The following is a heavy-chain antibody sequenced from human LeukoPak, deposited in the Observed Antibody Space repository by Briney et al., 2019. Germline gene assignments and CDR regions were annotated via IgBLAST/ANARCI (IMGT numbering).Heavy chain of an antibody. Sequence: ASVKVSCKASGYTFTSYDINWVRQATGQGLGWMGWMNPNSGNTGYAQKFQGRVTMTRDTSTSTVYMELSSLRSEDTAVYYCARDWRLRSRGEGYYYYMDVWGKGTTVTVSS. J-gene: IGHJ6*03. CDR3: ARDWRLRSRGEGYYYYMDV. CDR1: GYTFTSYD. CDR2: MNPNSGNT. D-gene: IGHD5-12*01. V-gene: IGHV1-8*01.